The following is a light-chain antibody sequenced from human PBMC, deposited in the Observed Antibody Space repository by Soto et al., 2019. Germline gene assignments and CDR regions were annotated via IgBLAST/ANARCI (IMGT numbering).Light chain of an antibody. J-gene: IGLJ2*01. Sequence: QSALTQPASVSGSPRQSITISCTGTSSDVGAYNYVSWYQQHPGKAPKLMIYDVSNRPSGVSNRFSGSKSGNTASLTISGLQAEDDADYYCSSYTSSSTVVFGGGTKLTVL. CDR2: DVS. V-gene: IGLV2-14*01. CDR1: SSDVGAYNY. CDR3: SSYTSSSTVV.